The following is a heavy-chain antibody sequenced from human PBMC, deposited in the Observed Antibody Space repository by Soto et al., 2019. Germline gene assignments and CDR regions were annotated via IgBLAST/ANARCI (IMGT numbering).Heavy chain of an antibody. CDR1: GDSITNNRW. J-gene: IGHJ6*02. V-gene: IGHV4-4*02. Sequence: QMQLRESGPGLVKPSGTLSLTYTVYGDSITNNRWWSWVRQPPGQGRELIGEIYHTESANYNPSLESRVAFSVDKTKTHFSLSLTSVTAADTAVYYCVSKLGPCYYGLDVWGQGTTVTVSS. D-gene: IGHD3-16*01. CDR3: VSKLGPCYYGLDV. CDR2: IYHTESA.